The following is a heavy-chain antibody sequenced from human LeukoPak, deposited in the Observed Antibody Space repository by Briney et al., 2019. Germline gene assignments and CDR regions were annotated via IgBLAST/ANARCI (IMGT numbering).Heavy chain of an antibody. J-gene: IGHJ4*02. CDR3: AKAPILDRYQLQKPLFSY. Sequence: GGSLRLSCAASGFTFSSYAMSWVRQAPGKGLEWVSAISGSGGSTYYADSVKGRFTISRDNSKNTLYLQMNSLRAEDTAVYYCAKAPILDRYQLQKPLFSYWGQGTLVTVSS. D-gene: IGHD2-2*01. CDR1: GFTFSSYA. V-gene: IGHV3-23*01. CDR2: ISGSGGST.